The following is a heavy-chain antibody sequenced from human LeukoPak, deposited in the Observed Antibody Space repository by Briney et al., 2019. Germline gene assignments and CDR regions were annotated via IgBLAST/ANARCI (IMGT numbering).Heavy chain of an antibody. V-gene: IGHV4-59*12. CDR3: AREYSGWLYFDN. J-gene: IGHJ4*02. CDR2: VYYSGTT. D-gene: IGHD6-19*01. CDR1: GDSISTYY. Sequence: SETLSLTCTVSGDSISTYYWTWLRQPPGKGLEWIGFVYYSGTTNYNPSLKSRVSISIDTSKNQFSLELTSVNAADTGVYYCAREYSGWLYFDNWGQGTLVTASS.